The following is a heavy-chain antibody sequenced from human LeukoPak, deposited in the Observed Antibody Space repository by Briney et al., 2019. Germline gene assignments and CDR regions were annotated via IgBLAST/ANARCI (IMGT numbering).Heavy chain of an antibody. CDR2: ISGSGGSA. V-gene: IGHV3-23*01. CDR1: GFTFSTYA. D-gene: IGHD3-22*01. J-gene: IGHJ4*02. CDR3: AKSGGSGYSEDYYDY. Sequence: GGSLRLSCAASGFTFSTYAMNWVRQAPGKGLEWVSAISGSGGSANYADSVKGRFTISRDNSKNTLSLQMNSLRAEDTAVYYCAKSGGSGYSEDYYDYRGQGTLVTVSS.